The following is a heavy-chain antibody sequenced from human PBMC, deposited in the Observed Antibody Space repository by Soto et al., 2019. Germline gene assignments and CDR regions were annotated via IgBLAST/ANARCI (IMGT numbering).Heavy chain of an antibody. V-gene: IGHV1-46*01. Sequence: ASVKVSCKASGYTFTSYYMHWVRQAPGQGLEWMGIINPSGGSTSYAQKFQGRVTMTRDTSTSTVCMELSSLRSEDTAVYYCARDESGIAAVPLGYYYGMDVWGQGTTVTVSS. CDR2: INPSGGST. D-gene: IGHD6-25*01. CDR3: ARDESGIAAVPLGYYYGMDV. CDR1: GYTFTSYY. J-gene: IGHJ6*02.